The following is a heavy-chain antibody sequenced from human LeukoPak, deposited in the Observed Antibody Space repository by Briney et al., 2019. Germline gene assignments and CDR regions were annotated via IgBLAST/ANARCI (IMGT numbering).Heavy chain of an antibody. V-gene: IGHV4-59*08. J-gene: IGHJ3*02. Sequence: KPSETLSLTCTVSGGSISSYYWSWIRQPPGKGLEWIGYIYYSGSTNYNPSLQSRVTISVDTSKNQFSLKLTSVTAADTAVYYCARLFTVDIWGQGTMVTVS. CDR1: GGSISSYY. D-gene: IGHD3-9*01. CDR3: ARLFTVDI. CDR2: IYYSGST.